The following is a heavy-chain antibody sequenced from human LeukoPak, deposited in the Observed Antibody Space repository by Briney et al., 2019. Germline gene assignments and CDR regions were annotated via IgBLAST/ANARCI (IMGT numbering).Heavy chain of an antibody. Sequence: ASVRVSCKASGYTFTGYYMHWVRQAPGQGLEWMGWINPNSGGTNYVQKFQGRVTMTRDTSISTAYMELSRLRSDDTAVYYCARDSDYGDGFDPWGQGTLVTVSS. CDR1: GYTFTGYY. J-gene: IGHJ5*02. CDR2: INPNSGGT. D-gene: IGHD4-17*01. CDR3: ARDSDYGDGFDP. V-gene: IGHV1-2*02.